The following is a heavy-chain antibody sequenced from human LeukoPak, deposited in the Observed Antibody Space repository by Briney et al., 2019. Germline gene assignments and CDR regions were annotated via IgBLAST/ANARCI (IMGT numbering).Heavy chain of an antibody. CDR3: ARDRITGGVPVY. CDR2: INAVGNT. Sequence: PSETLSLTCTVSGGSISSGSYYWSWIRQPAGKGLEWIGRINAVGNTEYNPSLKSRVTISLDTSKSQFSLRLTSMTAADTAVYYCARDRITGGVPVYWGQGTLVTVSS. D-gene: IGHD3-16*01. V-gene: IGHV4-61*02. CDR1: GGSISSGSYY. J-gene: IGHJ4*02.